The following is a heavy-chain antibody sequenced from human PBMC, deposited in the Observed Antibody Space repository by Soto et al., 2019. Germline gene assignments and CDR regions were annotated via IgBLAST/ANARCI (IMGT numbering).Heavy chain of an antibody. V-gene: IGHV1-69*08. D-gene: IGHD4-17*01. J-gene: IGHJ2*01. CDR3: ARPDFGDYWYFDL. Sequence: QDQLVQSGAEVKKPGSSVKVSCKASGGTFSSHTFSWVRQAPGQGLEWMGRIIPALGTATYAQKFQGSVTITADESATTVYMGLNSLRSEDTAVYYCARPDFGDYWYFDLWGRGTLVTVSS. CDR1: GGTFSSHT. CDR2: IIPALGTA.